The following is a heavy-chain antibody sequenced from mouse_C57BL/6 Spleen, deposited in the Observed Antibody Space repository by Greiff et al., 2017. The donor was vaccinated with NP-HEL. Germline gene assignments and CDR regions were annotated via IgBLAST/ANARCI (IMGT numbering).Heavy chain of an antibody. J-gene: IGHJ4*01. CDR1: GYAFTNYL. CDR2: INPGSGGT. CDR3: ARSGRGMDY. Sequence: VQLQQSGAELVRPGTSVKVSCKASGYAFTNYLIEWVKQRPGQGLEWIGVINPGSGGTNYNEKFKGKATLTADKSSSTAYMQLSSLTSEDSAVYFCARSGRGMDYWGQGTSVTVSS. D-gene: IGHD1-1*01. V-gene: IGHV1-54*01.